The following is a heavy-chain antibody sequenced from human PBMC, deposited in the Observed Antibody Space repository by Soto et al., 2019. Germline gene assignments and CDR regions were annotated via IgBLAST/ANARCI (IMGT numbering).Heavy chain of an antibody. CDR2: ISSSSSYI. CDR1: GFTFSSYS. CDR3: AREDRWQSDY. V-gene: IGHV3-21*01. Sequence: EVQLVESGGGLVKPGGSLRLSCAASGFTFSSYSMNWVRQAPGKGLEWVSSISSSSSYIYYADSVKGRFTISRDNAKNSLYLQMNSVRAEDTTVYYCAREDRWQSDYWGQGTLVTVSS. J-gene: IGHJ4*02.